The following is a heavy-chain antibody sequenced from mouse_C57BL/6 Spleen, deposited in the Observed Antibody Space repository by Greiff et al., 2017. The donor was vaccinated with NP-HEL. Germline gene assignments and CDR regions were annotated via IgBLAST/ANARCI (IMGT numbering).Heavy chain of an antibody. J-gene: IGHJ4*01. CDR3: AREDYYAMDY. CDR2: INPSSGYT. V-gene: IGHV1-7*01. CDR1: GYTFTSYW. Sequence: QVQLQQSGAELAKPGASVKLSCKASGYTFTSYWMHWVKQRPGQGLEWIGYINPSSGYTKYNQKFKDQATLTADKSSSTAYMQLSSLTYEDAAVYYCAREDYYAMDYWGQGTSVTVSS.